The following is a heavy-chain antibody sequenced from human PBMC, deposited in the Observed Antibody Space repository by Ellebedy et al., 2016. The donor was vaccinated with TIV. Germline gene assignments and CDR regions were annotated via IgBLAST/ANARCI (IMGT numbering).Heavy chain of an antibody. Sequence: AASVKVSCKASGYTFTSYDINWVRQATGQGLEWMGWMNPNSGNTGYAQKFQGRVTMTRNTSISTAYMELSSLRSEDTAVYYCASAVRETNWFDPWGQGTLVTVSS. CDR1: GYTFTSYD. CDR2: MNPNSGNT. V-gene: IGHV1-8*01. CDR3: ASAVRETNWFDP. J-gene: IGHJ5*02.